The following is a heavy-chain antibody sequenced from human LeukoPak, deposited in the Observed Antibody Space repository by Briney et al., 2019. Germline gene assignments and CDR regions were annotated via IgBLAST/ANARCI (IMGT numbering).Heavy chain of an antibody. D-gene: IGHD3-3*01. J-gene: IGHJ3*02. Sequence: PSETLSLNCAVSGYSISSGYSWGWIRQPPGKGLEWIGSIYHGGSTSYNPSLKSRVTISVDTSKNQFSLKLSSVTASDTAVYYCARLLPTYYDFWSGPWAFDIWGQGTMVTVSS. CDR2: IYHGGST. V-gene: IGHV4-38-2*01. CDR1: GYSISSGYS. CDR3: ARLLPTYYDFWSGPWAFDI.